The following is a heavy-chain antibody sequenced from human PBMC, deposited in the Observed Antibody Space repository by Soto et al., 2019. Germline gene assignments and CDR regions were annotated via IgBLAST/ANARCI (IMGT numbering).Heavy chain of an antibody. CDR1: GFTFSSYG. CDR2: ISYDGSNK. CDR3: AKDRNGLLWFGDFFFHDTATTEIYTFPTRRSSDL. D-gene: IGHD3-10*01. J-gene: IGHJ2*01. V-gene: IGHV3-30*18. Sequence: GGSLRLSCAASGFTFSSYGMHWVRQAPGKGLEWVAVISYDGSNKYYADSVKGRFTISRDNSKNTLYLQMNSLRAEDTAVYYCAKDRNGLLWFGDFFFHDTATTEIYTFPTRRSSDL.